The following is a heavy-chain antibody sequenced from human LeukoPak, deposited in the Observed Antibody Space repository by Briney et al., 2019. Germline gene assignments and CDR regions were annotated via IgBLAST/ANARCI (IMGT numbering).Heavy chain of an antibody. Sequence: GESLKISCKVSGYSFATYWIGWVRQLPGKGLEWMGIIYPDDSDTRYSPSFQGQVTISADKSISTAYLQWSSLKASDTAMYYCATPYPREYCSSTTCYFNYWGQGTLVTVSS. V-gene: IGHV5-51*01. J-gene: IGHJ4*02. D-gene: IGHD2-2*01. CDR3: ATPYPREYCSSTTCYFNY. CDR2: IYPDDSDT. CDR1: GYSFATYW.